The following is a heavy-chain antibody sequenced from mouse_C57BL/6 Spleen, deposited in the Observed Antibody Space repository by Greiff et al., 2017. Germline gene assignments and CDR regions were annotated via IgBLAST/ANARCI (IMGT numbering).Heavy chain of an antibody. CDR1: GYTFTSYD. V-gene: IGHV1-85*01. Sequence: VKLMESGPELVKPGASVTLSCKASGYTFTSYDINWVKQTPGQGLEWIGWIYPRDGSTKYNEKFKGKATLTVDTSSSTAYMELHSLTSEDSAVYFCARSGKADYWGQGTTLTVSS. CDR3: ARSGKADY. CDR2: IYPRDGST. J-gene: IGHJ2*01. D-gene: IGHD4-1*01.